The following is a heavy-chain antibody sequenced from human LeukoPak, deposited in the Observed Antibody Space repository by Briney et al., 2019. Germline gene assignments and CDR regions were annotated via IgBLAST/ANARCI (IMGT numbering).Heavy chain of an antibody. CDR1: GYTFTGYY. J-gene: IGHJ4*02. D-gene: IGHD1-1*01. Sequence: ASVKVSCKASGYTFTGYYMHWVRQAPGQGLEWMGWINPNSGGTNYAQKFQGRVTMTRDTSISTAYMELSRLRSDDTAVYYCARELLIAGTFDYWGQGTLVIVSS. CDR2: INPNSGGT. V-gene: IGHV1-2*02. CDR3: ARELLIAGTFDY.